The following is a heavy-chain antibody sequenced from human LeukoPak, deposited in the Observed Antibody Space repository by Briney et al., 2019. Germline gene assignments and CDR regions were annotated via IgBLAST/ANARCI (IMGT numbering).Heavy chain of an antibody. V-gene: IGHV3-64*01. CDR1: GSTFDSYS. CDR2: ISSNGGST. CDR3: ARVGDYGVFDAFDI. D-gene: IGHD4-17*01. J-gene: IGHJ3*02. Sequence: GGSLRLSCATSGSTFDSYSMHWVRQAPGKGLESVSAISSNGGSTYYANSVKGRFTISRDNSKNTLYLQMGSLRAEDMAVYYCARVGDYGVFDAFDIWGQGTMVTVSS.